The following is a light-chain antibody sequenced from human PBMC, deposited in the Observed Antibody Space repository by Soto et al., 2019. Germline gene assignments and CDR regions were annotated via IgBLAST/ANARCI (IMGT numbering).Light chain of an antibody. V-gene: IGKV3-15*01. J-gene: IGKJ1*01. CDR1: QSVSSK. Sequence: EIVMTQSPATLSVSPGERATLSCRASQSVSSKLAWYQQKPGQAPRLLIYRASTRATDIPARFSGSGSGTEFTLTSSSRQSEDFAVYCCQQYNNWPPATFGQGTRVEIK. CDR3: QQYNNWPPAT. CDR2: RAS.